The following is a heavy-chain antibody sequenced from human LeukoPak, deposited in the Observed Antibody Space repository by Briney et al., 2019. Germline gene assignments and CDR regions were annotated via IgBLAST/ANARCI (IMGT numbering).Heavy chain of an antibody. CDR1: GFTFSSYW. D-gene: IGHD6-19*01. CDR3: ARGEDSSGWDPGDFDY. V-gene: IGHV3-74*01. CDR2: INSDGSST. J-gene: IGHJ4*02. Sequence: GGSLRLSCAASGFTFSSYWMHWVRQAPGKGLVWVSRINSDGSSTSYADSVKGRFTISRDNAKNTLYLQVNSLRAEDTAVYYCARGEDSSGWDPGDFDYWGQGTLVTVSS.